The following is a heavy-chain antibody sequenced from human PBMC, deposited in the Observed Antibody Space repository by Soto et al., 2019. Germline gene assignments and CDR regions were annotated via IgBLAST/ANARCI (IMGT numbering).Heavy chain of an antibody. CDR1: GFTIGNSD. CDR3: ARDYYDRSGYPVGDV. V-gene: IGHV3-35*01. J-gene: IGHJ6*02. CDR2: VSWNGSRT. D-gene: IGHD3-22*01. Sequence: VSSVGSGFTIGNSDINCIHQTPGKGLEWVSGVSWNGSRTHYADSVKGRFIISRDNYKNTLYLQMNSLRAEDTAVYYCARDYYDRSGYPVGDVWGQRTMGTV.